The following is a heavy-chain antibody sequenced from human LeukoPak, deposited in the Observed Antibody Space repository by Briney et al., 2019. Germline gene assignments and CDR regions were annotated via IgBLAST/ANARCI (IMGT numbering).Heavy chain of an antibody. V-gene: IGHV4-34*01. CDR3: ARDPGGTAARLLKFDP. CDR1: GGSFSGYY. CDR2: INHSGST. D-gene: IGHD6-6*01. Sequence: PSETLSLTCAVYGGSFSGYYWTWIRQPPGKGLEWIGEINHSGSTNYNPSLKSRVTISLDTSKNQFSLKLTSVTAADTAVYYCARDPGGTAARLLKFDPWGQGTPVTVSS. J-gene: IGHJ5*02.